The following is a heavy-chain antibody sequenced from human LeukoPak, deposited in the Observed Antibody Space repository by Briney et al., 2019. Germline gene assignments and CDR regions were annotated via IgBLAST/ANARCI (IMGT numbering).Heavy chain of an antibody. D-gene: IGHD4-17*01. V-gene: IGHV3-21*01. CDR2: ISSSSYI. CDR3: ARDMTTVTTAYFQH. J-gene: IGHJ1*01. Sequence: PGGSLRLSCAASGFTFSSYSMNWVRQAPGKGLEWVSSISSSSYIYYADSVKGRFTISRDDAKNSLYLQMNSLRAEDTAVYYCARDMTTVTTAYFQHWGQGTLVTVSS. CDR1: GFTFSSYS.